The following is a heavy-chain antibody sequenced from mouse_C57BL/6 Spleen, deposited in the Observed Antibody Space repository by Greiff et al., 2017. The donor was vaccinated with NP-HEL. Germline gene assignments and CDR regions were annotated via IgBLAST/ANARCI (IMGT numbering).Heavy chain of an antibody. CDR1: GFTFSDYG. Sequence: EVQVVESGGGLVKPGGSLKLSCAASGFTFSDYGMHWVRQAPEKGLEWVAYISSGSSTIYYADTVKGRFTISRDNAKNTLFLQMTSLRSEDTAMYYCARGDDGYYALFAYWGQGTLVTVSA. CDR2: ISSGSSTI. D-gene: IGHD2-3*01. J-gene: IGHJ3*01. V-gene: IGHV5-17*01. CDR3: ARGDDGYYALFAY.